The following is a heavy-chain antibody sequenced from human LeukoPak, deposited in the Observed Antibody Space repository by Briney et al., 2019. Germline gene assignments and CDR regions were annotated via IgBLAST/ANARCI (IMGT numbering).Heavy chain of an antibody. J-gene: IGHJ4*02. CDR1: GFTFSSYG. V-gene: IGHV3-30*18. D-gene: IGHD4-11*01. CDR3: AKGSGSIDY. Sequence: GGSLRLSCAASGFTFSSYGMHWVRQAPGKGLEWVAVISYDGSNKYYADSVKGRFTISRDSSKNTLYLQMNSLRAEDTAVYYCAKGSGSIDYWGQGTLVTVSS. CDR2: ISYDGSNK.